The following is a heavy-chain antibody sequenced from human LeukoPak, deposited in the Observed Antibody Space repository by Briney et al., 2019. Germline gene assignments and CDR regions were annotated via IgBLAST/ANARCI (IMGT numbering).Heavy chain of an antibody. CDR1: GFTVSARY. CDR2: IHSGGTT. J-gene: IGHJ4*02. D-gene: IGHD1-1*01. Sequence: GGSLRLSCAASGFTVSARYMNWVRQAPGKGLEWLSVIHSGGTTDYTASVRGRFTISRDNSKNIWYLQMNSLTTADTAVYYCARSWDERLNFDYWGQGTLVTVSS. V-gene: IGHV3-66*02. CDR3: ARSWDERLNFDY.